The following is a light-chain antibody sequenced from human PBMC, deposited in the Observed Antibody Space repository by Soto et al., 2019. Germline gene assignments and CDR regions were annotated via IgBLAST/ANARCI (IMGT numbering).Light chain of an antibody. Sequence: EIVLTPSPGTLSLSPWERATLSSRASQSVRSNLAWYQQRPGQAPRLLIYAASTRATGIPARFSGSGSGTEFTLIIDSLQSEDFAVYYCQQYNNWPRTFGQGTKVDIK. CDR1: QSVRSN. V-gene: IGKV3-15*01. CDR3: QQYNNWPRT. J-gene: IGKJ1*01. CDR2: AAS.